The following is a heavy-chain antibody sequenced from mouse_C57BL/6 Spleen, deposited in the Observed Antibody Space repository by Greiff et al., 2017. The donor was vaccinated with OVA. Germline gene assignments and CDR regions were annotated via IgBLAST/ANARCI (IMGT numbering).Heavy chain of an antibody. J-gene: IGHJ2*01. CDR3: ARGRYEGYFDY. V-gene: IGHV1-82*01. CDR2: IYPGDGDT. Sequence: QVQLQQSGPELVKPGASVKISCKASGYAFSSSWMNWVKQRPGKGLEWIGRIYPGDGDTNYNGKFKGKATLTADKSSSTAYMQLSSLTSEDSAVYFCARGRYEGYFDYWGQGTTLTVSS. D-gene: IGHD2-14*01. CDR1: GYAFSSSW.